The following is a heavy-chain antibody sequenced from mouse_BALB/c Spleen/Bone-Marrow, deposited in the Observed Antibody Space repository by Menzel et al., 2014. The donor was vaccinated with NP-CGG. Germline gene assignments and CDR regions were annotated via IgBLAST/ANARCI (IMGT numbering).Heavy chain of an antibody. V-gene: IGHV5-9-3*01. CDR3: ARQREVRPYYYAMDY. J-gene: IGHJ4*01. D-gene: IGHD2-14*01. CDR1: GFIFSSYA. Sequence: EVKLLESGGGLVKPGGSLKLSCAASGFIFSSYAMSWVRQTPEKRLEWVATISSGGSYTYYPGSVKGRFTISRDNAKNTLYLQMSSLRSEDTAMYYCARQREVRPYYYAMDYWGQGTSVTVSS. CDR2: ISSGGSYT.